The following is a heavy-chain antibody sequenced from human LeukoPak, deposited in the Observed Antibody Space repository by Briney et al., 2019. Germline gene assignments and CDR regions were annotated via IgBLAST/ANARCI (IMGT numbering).Heavy chain of an antibody. J-gene: IGHJ4*02. V-gene: IGHV4-39*01. CDR3: ASVRTGDFFDY. Sequence: SETLSLTCTVSGGSISNNNYYWGWIRQPPGKGLEWIGSIYYSGTTYYNPSLKSRVTISVDTSKNQFSLKLSSVTASDTAVYYCASVRTGDFFDYWGQETLVTVSS. D-gene: IGHD3/OR15-3a*01. CDR2: IYYSGTT. CDR1: GGSISNNNYY.